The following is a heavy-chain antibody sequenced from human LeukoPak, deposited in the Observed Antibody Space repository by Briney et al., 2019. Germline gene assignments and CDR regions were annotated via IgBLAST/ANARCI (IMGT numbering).Heavy chain of an antibody. J-gene: IGHJ4*02. CDR2: IYHSGST. V-gene: IGHV4-30-2*01. Sequence: SQTLSLTCAVSGGSISSGGYSWGWIRQPPGKGLEWIGYIYHSGSTYYNPSLKSRVTISVDRSKNQFSLKLSSVTAADTAVYYCARDADDYGYFDYWGQGNLVTVSS. CDR3: ARDADDYGYFDY. CDR1: GGSISSGGYS. D-gene: IGHD4-17*01.